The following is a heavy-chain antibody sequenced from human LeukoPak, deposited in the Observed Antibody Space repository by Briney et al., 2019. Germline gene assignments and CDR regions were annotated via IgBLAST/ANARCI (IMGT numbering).Heavy chain of an antibody. J-gene: IGHJ4*02. V-gene: IGHV3-21*01. CDR2: ISSSSSYI. Sequence: GRSLRLSCAASGFTFSSYSMNWVRQAPGKGLEWVSSISSSSSYIYYADSVKGRFTISRDNAKNSLYLQMNSLRAEDTAVYYCARAGIAVAGNYWGQGTLVTVSS. CDR1: GFTFSSYS. CDR3: ARAGIAVAGNY. D-gene: IGHD6-19*01.